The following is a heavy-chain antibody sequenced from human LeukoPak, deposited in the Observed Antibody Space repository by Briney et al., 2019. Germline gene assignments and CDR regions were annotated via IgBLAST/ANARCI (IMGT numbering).Heavy chain of an antibody. CDR2: IYYSGSS. CDR3: ARRNVGGLYVYYFDY. V-gene: IGHV4-31*03. CDR1: GGSINNGGYY. D-gene: IGHD6-19*01. Sequence: PSETLSLTCTVSGGSINNGGYYWSWIRQHPGKGLEWIGYIYYSGSSYYNPSLRSRVTISVDTSKNHFSLKLSSVTAADTAVYYCARRNVGGLYVYYFDYWGQGTLVTVSS. J-gene: IGHJ4*02.